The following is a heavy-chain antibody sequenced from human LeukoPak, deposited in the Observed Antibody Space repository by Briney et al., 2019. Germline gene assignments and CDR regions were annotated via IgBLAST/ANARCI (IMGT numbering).Heavy chain of an antibody. V-gene: IGHV4-34*01. Sequence: SETLSLTCAVYGGSFSGYYWSWIRQPPGKGLEWIGEINHSGSTNYNPSLKSRVTIPVDTSKNQFSLKLSSVTAADTAVYYCARNEDIVVAGTWGQGTLVTVSS. CDR3: ARNEDIVVAGT. CDR2: INHSGST. D-gene: IGHD1-14*01. CDR1: GGSFSGYY. J-gene: IGHJ5*02.